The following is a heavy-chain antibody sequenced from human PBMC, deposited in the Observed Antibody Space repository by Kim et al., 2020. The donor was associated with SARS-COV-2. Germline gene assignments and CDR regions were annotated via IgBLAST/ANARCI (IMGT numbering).Heavy chain of an antibody. V-gene: IGHV4-39*01. CDR1: GASIGSHGYF. CDR3: ARLYAVTGSYTAYYFD. CDR2: RSYSGRR. J-gene: IGHJ4*01. Sequence: SETLSLTCTVSGASIGSHGYFWAWIRQPPGRGLEWIGSRSYSGRRYYNPSLERRITTSLDTSKTQFSLRLTSVTAADTAVYHCARLYAVTGSYTAYYFD. D-gene: IGHD3-10*01.